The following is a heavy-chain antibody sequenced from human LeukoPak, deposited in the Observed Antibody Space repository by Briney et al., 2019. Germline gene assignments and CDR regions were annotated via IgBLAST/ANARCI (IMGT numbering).Heavy chain of an antibody. J-gene: IGHJ4*02. CDR2: INGDGTST. Sequence: GGSLRLSCAASGFIFSSYWMHWVGQKPGEGPLWLSRINGDGTSTAYAHSVQGRFIISRDNAKNTLYLQMNSLRVDDTAVYYCTRQWHTPSDYWGQGTVVTVSS. CDR3: TRQWHTPSDY. CDR1: GFIFSSYW. D-gene: IGHD6-19*01. V-gene: IGHV3-74*03.